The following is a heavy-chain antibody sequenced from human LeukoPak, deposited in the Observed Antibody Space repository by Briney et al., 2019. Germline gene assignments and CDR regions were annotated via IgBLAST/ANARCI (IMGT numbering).Heavy chain of an antibody. CDR3: ARDYKYAFDN. Sequence: GGSLRLSCAASGFTFSDYSMSWVRQAPGKGLEWISYIGIDSGNTNYADSVKGRFTISGDKAKNSLYLQMNSLRVEDTAVYYCARDYKYAFDNWGQGTLVTVSS. J-gene: IGHJ4*02. V-gene: IGHV3-11*06. D-gene: IGHD5-24*01. CDR2: IGIDSGNT. CDR1: GFTFSDYS.